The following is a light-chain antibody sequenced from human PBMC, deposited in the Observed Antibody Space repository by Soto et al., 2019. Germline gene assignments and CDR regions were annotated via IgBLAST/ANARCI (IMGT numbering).Light chain of an antibody. CDR2: EVS. V-gene: IGLV2-14*02. CDR1: SSDVGSYNL. Sequence: QSVLTQPASVSGSPGQSITISCTGTSSDVGSYNLVSWYQQHPGKAPKLMIYEVSKRPSGISNHFSGSKSGYTASLTISGLQAEDEADYYCCSHTTSTTWVFGGGTKLTVL. CDR3: CSHTTSTTWV. J-gene: IGLJ3*02.